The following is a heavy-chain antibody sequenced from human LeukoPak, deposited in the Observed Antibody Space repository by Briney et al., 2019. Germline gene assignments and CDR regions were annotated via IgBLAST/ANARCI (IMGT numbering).Heavy chain of an antibody. CDR3: ARGGDFWSGYYSD. V-gene: IGHV4-31*03. D-gene: IGHD3-3*01. CDR2: IYYSGST. CDR1: GGSISSGGYY. Sequence: PSQTLSLTCTVSGGSISSGGYYWSWIRQHPGKGLEWIGYIYYSGSTYYNPSLKSRVTISVDTSKNQFSLKLSSVTAADTAVYYWARGGDFWSGYYSDGGQGTLVTVSS. J-gene: IGHJ4*02.